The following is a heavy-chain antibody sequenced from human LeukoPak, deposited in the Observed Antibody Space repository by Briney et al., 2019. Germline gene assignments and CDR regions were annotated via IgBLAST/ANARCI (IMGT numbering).Heavy chain of an antibody. Sequence: ASVKVSCKASGYTFISYGISWVRQAPGQGLEWMGWISTYNDNTNYAQKFQGRVTLTTDTSTSTAYMELTSLRSDDTAVYYCARDNVVVLSAGAGFDPWGQGTLVTVSS. CDR2: ISTYNDNT. CDR3: ARDNVVVLSAGAGFDP. D-gene: IGHD2-15*01. V-gene: IGHV1-18*01. CDR1: GYTFISYG. J-gene: IGHJ5*02.